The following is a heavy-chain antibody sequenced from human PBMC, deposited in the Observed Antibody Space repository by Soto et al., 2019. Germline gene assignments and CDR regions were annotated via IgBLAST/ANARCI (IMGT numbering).Heavy chain of an antibody. J-gene: IGHJ4*02. D-gene: IGHD3-22*01. V-gene: IGHV4-30-4*08. CDR1: GASIGSGDFY. CDR2: IYYNELSSSEST. CDR3: ARTGPSYYYHNSGSPGDY. Sequence: SETLSLTCTVSGASIGSGDFYWSWIRQSPGKGLEWLGYIYYNELSSSESTHYNSSLKSRVSISVDTSKNQFSLTLRSMTAADTTVYYCARTGPSYYYHNSGSPGDYWGQGTLVTVSS.